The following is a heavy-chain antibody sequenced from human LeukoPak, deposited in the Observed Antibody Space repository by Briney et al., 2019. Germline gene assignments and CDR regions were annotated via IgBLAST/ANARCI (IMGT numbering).Heavy chain of an antibody. J-gene: IGHJ4*02. CDR3: ATLQWELRTFDY. Sequence: GASVKVSCKASGGTFSSYAISWVRQAPGQGLEWMGGIIPIFGTANYAQKFQGRVTITADESTSTAYMELSSLRSEDTAVHYCATLQWELRTFDYWGQGTLVTVSS. V-gene: IGHV1-69*13. D-gene: IGHD1-26*01. CDR2: IIPIFGTA. CDR1: GGTFSSYA.